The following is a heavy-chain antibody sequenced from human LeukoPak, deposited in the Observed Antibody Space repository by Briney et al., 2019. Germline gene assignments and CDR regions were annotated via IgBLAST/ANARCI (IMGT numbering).Heavy chain of an antibody. J-gene: IGHJ4*02. CDR2: VYPGGST. Sequence: SETLSLTCTVSGGSINSRGHNWGWIRQPPGKGLEWIGSVYPGGSTYYNPSLKSRATISVDTSKNQFSLKLSSVTAADTAVYYCARTGIAARRPADYWGQGTLVTVSS. D-gene: IGHD6-6*01. CDR3: ARTGIAARRPADY. V-gene: IGHV4-39*07. CDR1: GGSINSRGHN.